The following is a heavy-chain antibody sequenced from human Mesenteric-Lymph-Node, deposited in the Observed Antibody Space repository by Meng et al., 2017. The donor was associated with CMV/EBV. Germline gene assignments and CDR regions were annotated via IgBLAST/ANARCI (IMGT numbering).Heavy chain of an antibody. Sequence: SETLSLTCTVSGGSISSSSYYWGWIRQPPGKGLEWIGSIYYSGSTYYNPSLKSRVTISVDTSKNQFSLKLSSVTAADTAVYYCASRYYDLLSGLNDGFDIWGQGTMVTVSS. CDR2: IYYSGST. V-gene: IGHV4-39*07. CDR1: GGSISSSSYY. D-gene: IGHD3-3*01. J-gene: IGHJ3*02. CDR3: ASRYYDLLSGLNDGFDI.